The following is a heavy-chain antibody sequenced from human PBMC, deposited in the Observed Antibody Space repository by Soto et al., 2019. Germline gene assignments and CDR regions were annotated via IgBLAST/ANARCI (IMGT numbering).Heavy chain of an antibody. CDR1: GFTFSSYA. D-gene: IGHD3-3*01. CDR3: ARNTYYDFWSGYSPYYYYGMDV. CDR2: ISYDGSNK. Sequence: AGGSLRLSCAASGFTFSSYAMHWVRQAPGKGLEWVAVISYDGSNKYYADSVKGRFTISRDNSKNTLYLQMNSLRAEDTAVYYCARNTYYDFWSGYSPYYYYGMDVWGQGTTVTVSS. V-gene: IGHV3-30-3*01. J-gene: IGHJ6*02.